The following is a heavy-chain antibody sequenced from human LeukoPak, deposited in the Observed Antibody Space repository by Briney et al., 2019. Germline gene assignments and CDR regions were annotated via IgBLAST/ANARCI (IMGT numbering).Heavy chain of an antibody. Sequence: GGSLRLSCAASGFTFNNYAMPWVRQAPGKGLQWVSTISGSGGATYYADSVKGRFTISRDNSKNTLYVEMNSLRAEDTAVYYCASTIVGTTPAVDYWGQGTLVTVSS. J-gene: IGHJ4*02. D-gene: IGHD1-26*01. CDR1: GFTFNNYA. CDR2: ISGSGGAT. V-gene: IGHV3-23*01. CDR3: ASTIVGTTPAVDY.